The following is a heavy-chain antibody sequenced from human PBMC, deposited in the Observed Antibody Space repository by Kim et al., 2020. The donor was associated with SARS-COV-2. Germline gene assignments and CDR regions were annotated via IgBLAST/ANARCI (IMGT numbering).Heavy chain of an antibody. CDR3: AREASSSFFDYFDY. J-gene: IGHJ4*02. D-gene: IGHD6-13*01. Sequence: ADSVKGRFTLSRDNAKNSLYLQMNSLRAEDTAVYYCAREASSSFFDYFDYWGQGTLVTVSS. V-gene: IGHV3-21*01.